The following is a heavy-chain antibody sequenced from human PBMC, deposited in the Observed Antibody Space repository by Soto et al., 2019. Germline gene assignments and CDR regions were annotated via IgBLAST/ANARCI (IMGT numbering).Heavy chain of an antibody. CDR1: GASSSSDY. D-gene: IGHD2-8*01. CDR3: ARSFCRDAVRCNWFDP. Sequence: QVQLQESGPGLVKSSETLSLTCTVSGASSSSDYWSWIRQPPGKGLEWIGYMNDFGRTIYNPSLKSRVTISLDTSKNQFSLKLTSVIAADTAVYYCARSFCRDAVRCNWFDPWGQGTLVTVSS. CDR2: MNDFGRT. V-gene: IGHV4-59*01. J-gene: IGHJ5*02.